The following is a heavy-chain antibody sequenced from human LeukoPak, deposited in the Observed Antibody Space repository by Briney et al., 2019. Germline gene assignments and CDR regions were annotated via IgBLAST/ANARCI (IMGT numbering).Heavy chain of an antibody. D-gene: IGHD1-26*01. CDR3: ARDGWELPSRRWFDP. Sequence: ASVKVSCKASGYTFTSYAMNWVRQAPGQGLEWMGWINTNTGNPTYAQGFTGRFVFSLDTSVSTAYLQISSLKAEDTAVYYCARDGWELPSRRWFDPWGQGTLVTVSS. V-gene: IGHV7-4-1*02. J-gene: IGHJ5*02. CDR2: INTNTGNP. CDR1: GYTFTSYA.